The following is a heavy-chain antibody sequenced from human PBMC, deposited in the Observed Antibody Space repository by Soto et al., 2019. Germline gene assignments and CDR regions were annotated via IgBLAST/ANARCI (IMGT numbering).Heavy chain of an antibody. V-gene: IGHV3-23*01. J-gene: IGHJ6*02. CDR2: ISSVSQNT. CDR1: GLTFTSYA. Sequence: QPVGSLRLSCVASGLTFTSYAMSWVRQAPGRAMEWVSVISSVSQNTYYTDSVKGRFTISRDNSKNTLYLRMNSLRPEDTALYYCVKYAQEVTGYGIDVWSQGTTVTVSS. CDR3: VKYAQEVTGYGIDV. D-gene: IGHD2-21*02.